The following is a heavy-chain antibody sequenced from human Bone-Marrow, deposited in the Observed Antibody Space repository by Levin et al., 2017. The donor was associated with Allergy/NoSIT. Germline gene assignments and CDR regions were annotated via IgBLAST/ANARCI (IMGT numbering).Heavy chain of an antibody. J-gene: IGHJ6*02. V-gene: IGHV4-61*01. CDR3: ARNRIIVSGGNDYHYGMDV. CDR2: INYRGVT. Sequence: PSETLSLTCSVSGGSVSSGTYYWSWIRRPPGKGLEWIGYINYRGVTKYNPSLKSRVTISVDTSKNEFSLKVTSVTAADTAVYYCARNRIIVSGGNDYHYGMDVWGQGTTVTVSS. CDR1: GGSVSSGTYY. D-gene: IGHD5/OR15-5a*01.